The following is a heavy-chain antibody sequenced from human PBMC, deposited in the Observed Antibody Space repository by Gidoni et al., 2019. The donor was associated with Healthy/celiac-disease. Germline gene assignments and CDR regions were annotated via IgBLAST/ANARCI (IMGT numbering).Heavy chain of an antibody. CDR2: ISYDGSNK. CDR1: GFTFSRYG. J-gene: IGHJ4*02. V-gene: IGHV3-30*18. CDR3: AKDLAPYYDFWSGTLWGPFDY. D-gene: IGHD3-3*01. Sequence: QVQLVESGGGVVQPGRSLRLSCSASGFTFSRYGMHWVRQAPGKGLEWVAVISYDGSNKYYADSVKGRFTISRDNSKNTLYLQMNSLRAEDTAVYYCAKDLAPYYDFWSGTLWGPFDYWGQGTLVTVSS.